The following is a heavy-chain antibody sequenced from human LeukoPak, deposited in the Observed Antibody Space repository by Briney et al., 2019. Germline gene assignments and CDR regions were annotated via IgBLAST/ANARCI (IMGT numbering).Heavy chain of an antibody. CDR1: GFTFSSYA. J-gene: IGHJ4*02. D-gene: IGHD3-9*01. Sequence: GGSLRLSCAASGFTFSSYAMHWVRQAPGKGLEWVAVISYDGSNKYYADSVKGRFTISRDNSKNTLYLQMNSLRAEDTAVYYCAKDPTPLRYFDYQTDYWGQGTLVTVSS. CDR2: ISYDGSNK. V-gene: IGHV3-30*04. CDR3: AKDPTPLRYFDYQTDY.